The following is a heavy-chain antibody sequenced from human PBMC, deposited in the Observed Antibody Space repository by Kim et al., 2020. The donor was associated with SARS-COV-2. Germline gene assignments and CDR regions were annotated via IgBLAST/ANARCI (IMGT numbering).Heavy chain of an antibody. D-gene: IGHD3-10*01. CDR2: IYYSGST. CDR3: ARANGSGITPPD. V-gene: IGHV4-61*05. CDR1: GGSISSTSYY. Sequence: SETLSLTCTVSGGSISSTSYYWDWIRQPPGKGLEWIGYIYYSGSTNYNPSLRSRVTISVDTSKNQFSLKLSSVTAADTAVYYCARANGSGITPPDWGPGT. J-gene: IGHJ4*02.